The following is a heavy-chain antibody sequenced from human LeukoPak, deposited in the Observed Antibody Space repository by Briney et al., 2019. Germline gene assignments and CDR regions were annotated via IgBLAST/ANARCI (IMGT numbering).Heavy chain of an antibody. CDR1: GGDSIISYY. CDR3: AGSSSGCIY. J-gene: IGHJ4*02. D-gene: IGHD6-19*01. V-gene: IGHV4-59*01. Sequence: SETLSLTCSVSGGDSIISYYWYWIRQSPGKRLEWIGNISNSCYTHYNPSLKSQPTMSIDTSKMQFFLRLSSVSAAATAVYYCAGSSSGCIYWGLGTPVLVSS. CDR2: ISNSCYT.